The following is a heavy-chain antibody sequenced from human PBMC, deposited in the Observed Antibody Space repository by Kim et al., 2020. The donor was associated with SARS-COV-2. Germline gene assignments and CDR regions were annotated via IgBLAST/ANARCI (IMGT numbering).Heavy chain of an antibody. V-gene: IGHV4-59*13. Sequence: SETLSLTCTVSGGSISSYYWSWIRQPPGKGLEWIGYIYYSGSTNYNPSLKSRVTISVDTSKNQFSLKLSSVTAADTAVYYCAREVSAILDYWGQGTLVTVSS. J-gene: IGHJ4*02. CDR1: GGSISSYY. CDR3: AREVSAILDY. D-gene: IGHD2-2*02. CDR2: IYYSGST.